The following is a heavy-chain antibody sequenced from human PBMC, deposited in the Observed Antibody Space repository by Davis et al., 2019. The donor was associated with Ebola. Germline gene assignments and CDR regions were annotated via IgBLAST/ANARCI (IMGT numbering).Heavy chain of an antibody. CDR1: GFTFSNAW. D-gene: IGHD1-26*01. Sequence: GESLKISCAGSGFTFSNAWMSWVRQAPGKGLEWVGRIKSKTDGGTTDYAAPVKGRFTISRDDSKNTLYLQMNSLKTEDTAVYYCTTDPNIVGATTGWFDPWGQGTLVTVSS. CDR3: TTDPNIVGATTGWFDP. CDR2: IKSKTDGGTT. V-gene: IGHV3-15*01. J-gene: IGHJ5*02.